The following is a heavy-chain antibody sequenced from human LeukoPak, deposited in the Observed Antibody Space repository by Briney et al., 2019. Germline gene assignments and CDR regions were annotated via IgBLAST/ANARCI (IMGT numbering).Heavy chain of an antibody. V-gene: IGHV3-11*01. D-gene: IGHD2-2*01. Sequence: RGSLRLSCAASGFTLSDYDMSSIRQVPGKGLEWLSYSSTIGRTTFYADSVKGRFTISRDNAKNSRFLQMNSLSAEDTAVYYCARDPAFDYWGQGTLVTVSS. CDR3: ARDPAFDY. CDR1: GFTLSDYD. J-gene: IGHJ4*02. CDR2: SSTIGRTT.